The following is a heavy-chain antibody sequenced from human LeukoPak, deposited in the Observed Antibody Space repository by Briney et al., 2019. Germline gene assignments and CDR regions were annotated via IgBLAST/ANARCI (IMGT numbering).Heavy chain of an antibody. CDR3: AKKLGSSPGDFFDY. Sequence: GGSLRLSCAASRVIFSRYAMSWVRQAPGKGLGGGSDINDNGGGTFYADSVKGRFTVSRDNSKNTLYMQMNSLRGEDTAVYYCAKKLGSSPGDFFDYWGQGTLVTVSS. CDR1: RVIFSRYA. CDR2: INDNGGGT. V-gene: IGHV3-23*01. J-gene: IGHJ4*02. D-gene: IGHD6-6*01.